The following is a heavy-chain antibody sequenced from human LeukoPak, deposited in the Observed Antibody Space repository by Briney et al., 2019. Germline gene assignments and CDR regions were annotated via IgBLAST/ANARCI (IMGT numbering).Heavy chain of an antibody. CDR1: GDFISNGYY. CDR3: ARQAQYTFGYYYFDY. D-gene: IGHD5-18*01. Sequence: SETLSLTCSVSGDFISNGYYWGWIRQPPGKGLEWIGSIYHTGATYYNPSLKSRVTISVDTSKNQFSLNLISVTAADTAVYYCARQAQYTFGYYYFDYWGLGTLVTVSS. V-gene: IGHV4-38-2*01. J-gene: IGHJ4*02. CDR2: IYHTGAT.